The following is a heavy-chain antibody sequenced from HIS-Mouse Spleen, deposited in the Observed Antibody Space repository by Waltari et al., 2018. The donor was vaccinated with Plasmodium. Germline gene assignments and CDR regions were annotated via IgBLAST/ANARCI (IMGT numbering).Heavy chain of an antibody. D-gene: IGHD2-15*01. J-gene: IGHJ4*02. CDR1: CGSFSGYY. CDR3: ARLVVVASKDSY. Sequence: QVQLQQWGAGLLQPSAPLSLTCAVDCGSFSGYYWSWIRQPPGKGLEWIGEINHSGSTNYNPSLKRRVTISVDTSKNQFSLKLSSVTAADTAVYYCARLVVVASKDSYWGQGTLVTVSS. V-gene: IGHV4-34*01. CDR2: INHSGST.